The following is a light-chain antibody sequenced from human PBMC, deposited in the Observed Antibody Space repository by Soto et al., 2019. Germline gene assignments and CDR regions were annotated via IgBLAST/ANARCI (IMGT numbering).Light chain of an antibody. CDR2: DAS. J-gene: IGKJ2*01. Sequence: DIQMTQSPSSLSASVGDRVTITCQASQDIREYVNWYQLKPGKAPRLLIYDASHLETGVPSKFSGSRSGTDFTFTITGLQPEDIEPYYYQQYYSPPYPFGQGTKLEIK. CDR3: QQYYSPPYP. CDR1: QDIREY. V-gene: IGKV1-33*01.